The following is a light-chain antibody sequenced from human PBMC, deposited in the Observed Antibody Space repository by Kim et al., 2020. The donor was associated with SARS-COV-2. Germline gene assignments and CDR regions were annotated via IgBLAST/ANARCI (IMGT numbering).Light chain of an antibody. Sequence: SVALGQTARITGGGNNFGSKNVHWYQQKPGQAPVLVIYRDSNRPSGIPERFSGSISGNTATLTISRAQAGDEADYYCQVWDSSTYVFGTGTKVTVL. J-gene: IGLJ1*01. CDR3: QVWDSSTYV. CDR2: RDS. V-gene: IGLV3-9*01. CDR1: NFGSKN.